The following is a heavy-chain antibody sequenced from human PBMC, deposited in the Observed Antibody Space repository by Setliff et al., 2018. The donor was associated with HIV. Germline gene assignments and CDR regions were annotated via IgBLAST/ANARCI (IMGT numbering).Heavy chain of an antibody. CDR2: MNPDTGSA. CDR1: GYIFSNYD. V-gene: IGHV1-8*02. Sequence: ASVKVSCKASGYIFSNYDINWERQAPGQGLEWLGWMNPDTGSAGSAQRFQGRITLTRNSSINTAYMDLSSLRSEDTAVYYCARGRLAGNNFWNGYDGLDPWGQGTLVTVSS. J-gene: IGHJ5*02. CDR3: ARGRLAGNNFWNGYDGLDP. D-gene: IGHD3-3*01.